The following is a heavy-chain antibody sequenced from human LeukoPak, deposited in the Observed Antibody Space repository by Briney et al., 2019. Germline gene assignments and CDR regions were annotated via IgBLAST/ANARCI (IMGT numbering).Heavy chain of an antibody. J-gene: IGHJ4*02. CDR2: ISWNSASI. Sequence: GRSLRLSCAGSGFTFHDYAMHWVRQVPGKGLEWVSGISWNSASIGYADSVKGRFTISRDNAKNSLYLQMNSLKVEDTALYYCAKISSSGWCYWGQGTLVTVSS. CDR3: AKISSSGWCY. D-gene: IGHD6-19*01. CDR1: GFTFHDYA. V-gene: IGHV3-9*01.